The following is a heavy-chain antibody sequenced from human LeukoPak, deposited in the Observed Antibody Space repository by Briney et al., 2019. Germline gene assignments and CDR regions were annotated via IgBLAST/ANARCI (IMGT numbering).Heavy chain of an antibody. Sequence: KASETLSLTCTVSGGSISSYYWSWIRQPPGKGLEWIGYIYYSGSTNYNPSLKSRVTISVDTSKNQFSLKLSSVTAADTAVYYCARVGLRSTAFDIWGQGTMVTVSS. CDR1: GGSISSYY. CDR3: ARVGLRSTAFDI. D-gene: IGHD3-16*01. CDR2: IYYSGST. V-gene: IGHV4-59*01. J-gene: IGHJ3*02.